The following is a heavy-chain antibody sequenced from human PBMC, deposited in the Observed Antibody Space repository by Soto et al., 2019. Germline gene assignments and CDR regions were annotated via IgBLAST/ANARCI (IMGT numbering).Heavy chain of an antibody. J-gene: IGHJ4*02. Sequence: ASVKVSCKASGYTFTSYGINWVRQAPGRGLEWRGWINPGNGNTKYSQQFQGRVIIDRDTSASTAYMELSSLRSEDTAVYYCARGGYFDSSNYLADWGLGTLVTVSS. CDR1: GYTFTSYG. V-gene: IGHV1-3*01. CDR3: ARGGYFDSSNYLAD. D-gene: IGHD3-22*01. CDR2: INPGNGNT.